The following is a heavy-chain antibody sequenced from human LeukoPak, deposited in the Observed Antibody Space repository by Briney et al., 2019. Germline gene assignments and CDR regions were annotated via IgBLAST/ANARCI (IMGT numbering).Heavy chain of an antibody. CDR3: AIIWFGEPPMDV. V-gene: IGHV1-18*01. J-gene: IGHJ6*02. CDR1: GYTFTSYG. Sequence: ASVKVSCKASGYTFTSYGISWVRQAPGQGLEWMGWISAYNGNTNYAQKLQGRVTMTTDTSTSTAYMGLRSLRSDDTAVYYCAIIWFGEPPMDVWGQGTTVTVSS. D-gene: IGHD3-10*01. CDR2: ISAYNGNT.